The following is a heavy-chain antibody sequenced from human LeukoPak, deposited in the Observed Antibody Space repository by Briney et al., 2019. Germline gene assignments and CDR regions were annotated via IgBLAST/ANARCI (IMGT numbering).Heavy chain of an antibody. V-gene: IGHV1-8*01. J-gene: IGHJ4*02. CDR3: ASSGYYGSGSYPDY. Sequence: ASVKVSCKASGYTFTSYDINWVRQATAQGLEWMGWMNPNSGNTAYAQKFQGRVTMTRNTSISTAYMELSSLRSEDTAVYCCASSGYYGSGSYPDYWGQGTLVTVSS. CDR2: MNPNSGNT. CDR1: GYTFTSYD. D-gene: IGHD3-10*01.